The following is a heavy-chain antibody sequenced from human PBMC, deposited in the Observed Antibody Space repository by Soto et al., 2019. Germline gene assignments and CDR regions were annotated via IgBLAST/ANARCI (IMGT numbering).Heavy chain of an antibody. V-gene: IGHV1-69*02. CDR2: IIPILDIA. J-gene: IGHJ2*01. CDR1: DATFSSYT. D-gene: IGHD3-16*01. Sequence: QVQLVQSGAEVRKPGSSVKVSCKASDATFSSYTITWVRQAPGQGLEWVGRIIPILDIANYALKFQGRVTITADKSTSTAYMELSSLRSEDTAVYYCARGGPYWYFDLWGRGTLVTVSS. CDR3: ARGGPYWYFDL.